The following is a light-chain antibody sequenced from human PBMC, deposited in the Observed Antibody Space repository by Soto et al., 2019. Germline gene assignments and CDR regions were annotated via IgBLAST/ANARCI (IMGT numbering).Light chain of an antibody. CDR3: CSYAGSYTDVA. Sequence: QSVLTQPRSVSGSPGQSVTISCTGTSSAIRGYDHVSWYQHHPGKAPKLMIYDVNRRPLGVPDRFSGSKSGNTASLTISGLQAEDEADYYCCSYAGSYTDVAFGGGTKVTVL. J-gene: IGLJ2*01. CDR1: SSAIRGYDH. CDR2: DVN. V-gene: IGLV2-11*01.